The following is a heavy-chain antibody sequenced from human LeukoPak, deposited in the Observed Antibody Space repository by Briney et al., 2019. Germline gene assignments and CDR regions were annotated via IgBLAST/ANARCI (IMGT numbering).Heavy chain of an antibody. CDR3: ARDAVAVAGKLVDY. J-gene: IGHJ4*02. CDR1: GYTFTSYY. Sequence: ASVKVSCKASGYTFTSYYMHWVRQAPGQGLEWMGIINPSGGSTSYAQKFQGRVTMTTDTSTSTAYMELRSLRSDDTAVYYCARDAVAVAGKLVDYWGQGTLVTVSS. V-gene: IGHV1-46*01. CDR2: INPSGGST. D-gene: IGHD6-19*01.